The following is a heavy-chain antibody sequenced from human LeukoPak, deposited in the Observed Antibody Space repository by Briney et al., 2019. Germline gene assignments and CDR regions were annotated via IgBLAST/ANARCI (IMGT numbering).Heavy chain of an antibody. Sequence: SETLSLTCTVSGGAISSDYWSWIRQPPGKGLEWIGYMYYSGSTNYNPSLKSRVTISLDTSKNQFSLKLSSVTAADTAVYYCARGSLQYGVDYWGQGTLVTVSS. J-gene: IGHJ4*02. CDR3: ARGSLQYGVDY. D-gene: IGHD4-17*01. CDR1: GGAISSDY. V-gene: IGHV4-59*01. CDR2: MYYSGST.